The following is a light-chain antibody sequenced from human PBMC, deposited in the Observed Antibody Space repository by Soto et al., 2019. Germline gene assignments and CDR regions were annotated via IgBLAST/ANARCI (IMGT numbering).Light chain of an antibody. J-gene: IGKJ4*02. CDR2: AAS. CDR1: LPISNY. CDR3: QKYNSAQRT. V-gene: IGKV1-27*01. Sequence: DIQMTQSPSSLSASVGDRVTITCRASLPISNYLAWYQQKQGKIPNLLIYAASTLQAGVPSPLSGTGSGKDFTLTTSSLEPEDVAADHCQKYNSAQRTVAGGTMVDIK.